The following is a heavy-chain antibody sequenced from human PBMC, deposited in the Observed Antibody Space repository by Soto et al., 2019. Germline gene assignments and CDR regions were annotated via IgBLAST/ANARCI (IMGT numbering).Heavy chain of an antibody. CDR2: IYHSGST. V-gene: IGHV4-30-2*01. Sequence: LSLTCAVSGGSISIGGYSWSWIRQPPGKGLEWIGYIYHSGSTYYNPSLKSRVTISVDRSKNQFSLKLSSVTAADTAVYYCAXGNYDFWSGYPGHWFDPWGQGTLVTVSS. CDR3: AXGNYDFWSGYPGHWFDP. D-gene: IGHD3-3*01. CDR1: GGSISIGGYS. J-gene: IGHJ5*02.